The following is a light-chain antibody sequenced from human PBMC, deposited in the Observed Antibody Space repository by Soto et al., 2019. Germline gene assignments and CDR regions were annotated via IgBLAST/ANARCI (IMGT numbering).Light chain of an antibody. V-gene: IGLV1-44*01. J-gene: IGLJ2*01. CDR2: SSS. CDR1: SSNIGSKA. Sequence: QPVLTQPPSASGTPGQRVTISCSGSSSNIGSKAVNWYQHLPGTAPKLLIYSSSQRPSGVPDRFSGSKSGTSASLAISGLQSEDEADYYCAAWDDSLKGVVFGGGTKVTVL. CDR3: AAWDDSLKGVV.